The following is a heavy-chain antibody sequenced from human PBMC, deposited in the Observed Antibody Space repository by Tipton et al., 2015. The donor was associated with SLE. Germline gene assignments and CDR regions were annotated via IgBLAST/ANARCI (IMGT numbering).Heavy chain of an antibody. CDR1: GGSISSHY. J-gene: IGHJ6*03. D-gene: IGHD6-19*01. CDR2: IYYSGST. V-gene: IGHV4-59*11. Sequence: TLSLTCTVSGGSISSHYWSWIRQPPGKGLEWIGYIYYSGSTDYNPSLKSRVTISVDTSKNQFSLKLSSVTAADTAVYYCARGGGSSGWYDYYYYYMDVWGKGTTVTVSS. CDR3: ARGGGSSGWYDYYYYYMDV.